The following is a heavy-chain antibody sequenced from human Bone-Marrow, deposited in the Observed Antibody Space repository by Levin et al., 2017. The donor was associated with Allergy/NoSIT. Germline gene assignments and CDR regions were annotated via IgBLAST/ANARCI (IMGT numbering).Heavy chain of an antibody. CDR2: ISSNSIYI. Sequence: PGGSLRLSCAASGFTFSSYTMNWVRQAPGKGLEWVSSISSNSIYINYADSMKGRFTISRDDARNSLYLQMNSLRAEDTAVYYCARAYDSSGYSYWYFDLWGRGTLVTVSS. V-gene: IGHV3-21*01. CDR3: ARAYDSSGYSYWYFDL. J-gene: IGHJ2*01. D-gene: IGHD3-22*01. CDR1: GFTFSSYT.